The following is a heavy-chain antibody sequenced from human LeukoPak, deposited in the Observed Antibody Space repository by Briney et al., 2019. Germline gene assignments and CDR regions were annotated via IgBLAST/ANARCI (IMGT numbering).Heavy chain of an antibody. J-gene: IGHJ4*02. D-gene: IGHD4-17*01. Sequence: GGSLRLXCAASGFTFSSYSMNWVRQAPGKGLEWVSSISSSSSYIYYADSVKGRFTISRDNAKNSPYLQMNSLRAEDTAVYYCARDSGHLYDYETYWGQGTLVTVSS. CDR3: ARDSGHLYDYETY. CDR2: ISSSSSYI. V-gene: IGHV3-21*01. CDR1: GFTFSSYS.